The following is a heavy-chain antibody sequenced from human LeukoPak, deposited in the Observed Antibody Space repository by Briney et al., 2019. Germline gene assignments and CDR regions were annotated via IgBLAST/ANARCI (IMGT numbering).Heavy chain of an antibody. CDR1: GGTFSSYA. CDR3: ARAYYDFWSGLYNWFDP. CDR2: IIPIFGTA. D-gene: IGHD3-3*01. V-gene: IGHV1-69*13. Sequence: ASVKVSCKASGGTFSSYAISWVRQAPGQGLEWMGGIIPIFGTANYAQKFQGRVTITADESTSTAYMELSSLRSEDTAVYYCARAYYDFWSGLYNWFDPWGQGTLVTVSS. J-gene: IGHJ5*02.